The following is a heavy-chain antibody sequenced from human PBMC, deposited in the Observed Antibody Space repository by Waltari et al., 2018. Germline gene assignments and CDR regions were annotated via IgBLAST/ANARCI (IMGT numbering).Heavy chain of an antibody. V-gene: IGHV3-23*01. D-gene: IGHD5-18*01. CDR1: GFPFSSYA. J-gene: IGHJ4*02. CDR3: AKGDTGRSAPSDY. Sequence: EVQLLESGGGLVEPGGSLRPSCDASGFPFSSYAMGWVRQAPGKGLGWVSSISASGGNTYYADSVKGRFTISRDNMKNTIYLQMNSLRAEDTAVYFCAKGDTGRSAPSDYWGQGTLVTVSS. CDR2: ISASGGNT.